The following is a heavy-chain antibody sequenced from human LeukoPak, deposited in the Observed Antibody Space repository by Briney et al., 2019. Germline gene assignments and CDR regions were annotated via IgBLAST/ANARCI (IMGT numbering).Heavy chain of an antibody. D-gene: IGHD3-9*01. CDR2: INPNSGGT. Sequence: ASVKVSCKASGYTFTGCYMHWVRQAPGQGLEWMGWINPNSGGTNYAQKFQGRVTMTRDTSISTAYMELSRLRSDDTAVYYCARESGYFDWSDIDYWGQGTLVTVSS. J-gene: IGHJ4*02. V-gene: IGHV1-2*02. CDR3: ARESGYFDWSDIDY. CDR1: GYTFTGCY.